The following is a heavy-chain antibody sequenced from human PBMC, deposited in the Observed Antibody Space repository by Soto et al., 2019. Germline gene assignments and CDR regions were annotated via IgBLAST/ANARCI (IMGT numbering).Heavy chain of an antibody. J-gene: IGHJ3*02. D-gene: IGHD2-15*01. CDR3: AKDPSSARAARDDAFDI. V-gene: IGHV3-23*01. CDR2: ISGSGGST. CDR1: GFTFSSYA. Sequence: LRLSCAASGFTFSSYAMSWVRQAPGKGLEWVSAISGSGGSTYYADSVKGRFTISRDNSKNTLYLQMNSLRAEDTAVYYCAKDPSSARAARDDAFDIWGQGTMVTVSS.